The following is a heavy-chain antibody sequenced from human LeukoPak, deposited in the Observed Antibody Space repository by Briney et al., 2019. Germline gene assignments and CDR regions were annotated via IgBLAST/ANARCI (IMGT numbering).Heavy chain of an antibody. D-gene: IGHD4-17*01. V-gene: IGHV1-2*04. Sequence: GASVKVSCKASGYTFTGYYMHWVRQAPGQGLEWMGWINPNSGGTNYAQKFQGWVTMTRDTSISTAYMELSRLRSDDTAVYYCARSRYTVTRTPDWFDPWGQGTLVTVSS. CDR2: INPNSGGT. J-gene: IGHJ5*02. CDR1: GYTFTGYY. CDR3: ARSRYTVTRTPDWFDP.